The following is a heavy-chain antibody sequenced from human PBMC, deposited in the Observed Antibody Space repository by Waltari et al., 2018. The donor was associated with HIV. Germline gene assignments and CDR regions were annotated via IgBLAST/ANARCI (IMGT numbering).Heavy chain of an antibody. V-gene: IGHV3-7*01. D-gene: IGHD2-2*01. J-gene: IGHJ3*01. CDR1: GFTLSSHW. CDR2: RKEDRSEK. CDR3: ARVGIVVVPAGTPNDAFDV. Sequence: EVQLVESGGGLVQTGGSLRLSCAASGFTLSSHWMTWVRKAPGKGVELVANRKEDRSEKNNVDSVKGRFTIARDNAENSLLLQMNSLRGDDTAVYYCARVGIVVVPAGTPNDAFDVWGQGTMVTVSS.